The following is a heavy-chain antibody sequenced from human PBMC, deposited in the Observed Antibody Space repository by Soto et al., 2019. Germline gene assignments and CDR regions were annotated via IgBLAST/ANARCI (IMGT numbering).Heavy chain of an antibody. V-gene: IGHV1-69*08. Sequence: VQLVQSGADVKKPGSSVKLSCTASGAAFSNYTFTWVRRAPGQGLEWVGRVIPLLDASNYAEKFQDRVTISADRSTSTVYMELSGLRSEDSAIYYCASGKSQMSQDRMGFYYYMDVWGKGTTVTVSS. CDR1: GAAFSNYT. CDR2: VIPLLDAS. CDR3: ASGKSQMSQDRMGFYYYMDV. J-gene: IGHJ6*03. D-gene: IGHD1-1*01.